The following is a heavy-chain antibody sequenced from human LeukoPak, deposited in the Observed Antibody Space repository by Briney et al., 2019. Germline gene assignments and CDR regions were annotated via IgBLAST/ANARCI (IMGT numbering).Heavy chain of an antibody. D-gene: IGHD2-8*01. CDR3: AKSYVLMAPFDY. CDR2: ISSSGSTI. CDR1: GFTFSSYE. Sequence: GGSLRLSCAASGFTFSSYEMNWVRQAPGKGLEWVSYISSSGSTIYYADSVKGRFTISRDNAKNSLYLQMNSLRAEDIALYYCAKSYVLMAPFDYWGQGTLVTVSS. V-gene: IGHV3-48*03. J-gene: IGHJ4*02.